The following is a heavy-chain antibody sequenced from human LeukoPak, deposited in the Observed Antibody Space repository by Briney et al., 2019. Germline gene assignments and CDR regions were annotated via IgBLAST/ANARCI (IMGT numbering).Heavy chain of an antibody. CDR2: IIPIDGVE. D-gene: IGHD2-8*01. V-gene: IGHV1-69*02. CDR1: GGTSSSYT. J-gene: IGHJ3*02. CDR3: ARALDCTNGVCFGDDAFDI. Sequence: SVKVSCKASGGTSSSYTISAVRQAPGQGLEWMGRIIPIDGVENYAQKFQGRVTITADKLTSTAYMELSSLRSEDTAVYYCARALDCTNGVCFGDDAFDIWGQGTMVTVSS.